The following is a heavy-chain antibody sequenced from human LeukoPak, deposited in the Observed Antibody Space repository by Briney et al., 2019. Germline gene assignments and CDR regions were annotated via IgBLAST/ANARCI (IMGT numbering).Heavy chain of an antibody. Sequence: PSETLSLTCTVSGYSISSGYYWGWIRQPPGKGLEWIGSIYHSGSTYYNPSLKSRVTISVDTSKNQFSLKLSSVTAADTAVYYCARGAGGDAFDIWGQGTMVTVSS. J-gene: IGHJ3*02. CDR3: ARGAGGDAFDI. CDR1: GYSISSGYY. CDR2: IYHSGST. V-gene: IGHV4-38-2*02.